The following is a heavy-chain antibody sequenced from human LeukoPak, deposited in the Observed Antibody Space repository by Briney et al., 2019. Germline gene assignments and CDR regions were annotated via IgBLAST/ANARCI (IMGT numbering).Heavy chain of an antibody. CDR1: GFTFSSYW. D-gene: IGHD2-21*01. CDR3: AIDCGRSRDYAMDV. CDR2: INSDGSST. V-gene: IGHV3-74*01. Sequence: GGSLRLSCAASGFTFSSYWMHWVRQAPGKGLVWVSRINSDGSSTTYADSVKGRFTISRDNAKNTLYLQMNSLRAEDTAVYFCAIDCGRSRDYAMDVWGQGTTVTVSS. J-gene: IGHJ6*02.